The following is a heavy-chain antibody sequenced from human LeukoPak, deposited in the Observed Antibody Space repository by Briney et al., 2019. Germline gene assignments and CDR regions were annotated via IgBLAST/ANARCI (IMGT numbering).Heavy chain of an antibody. Sequence: PGGSLRLSCAASGFIFSSYTINWVRQAPGKGPEWVSSISSSSSYIYYADSVKGRFTISRDNARNSLYLQMNRLRAEDTAVYYCARDTLASRTTDYWGQGTLVTVSS. V-gene: IGHV3-21*01. CDR2: ISSSSSYI. CDR1: GFIFSSYT. J-gene: IGHJ4*02. CDR3: ARDTLASRTTDY. D-gene: IGHD1-1*01.